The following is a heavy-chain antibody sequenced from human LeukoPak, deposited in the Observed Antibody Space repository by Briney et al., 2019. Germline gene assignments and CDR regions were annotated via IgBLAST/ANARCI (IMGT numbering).Heavy chain of an antibody. CDR3: ATDPCSSWKADY. D-gene: IGHD6-13*01. CDR1: GFPFSIYS. V-gene: IGHV3-48*02. CDR2: ISSSSSTI. J-gene: IGHJ4*02. Sequence: GGSLRLSCAASGFPFSIYSMNWVRQAPGKGLEWVSYISSSSSTIYYADSVKGRFTISRDNAKNSLYLQMDSLRDEDTAVYYCATDPCSSWKADYWGQGTLVTVSS.